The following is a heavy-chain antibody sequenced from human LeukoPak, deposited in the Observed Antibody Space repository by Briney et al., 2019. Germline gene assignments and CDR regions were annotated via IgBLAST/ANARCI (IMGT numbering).Heavy chain of an antibody. CDR1: GFTINNYW. D-gene: IGHD3-22*01. CDR3: VPHYFDTNGYYYGY. Sequence: AGGSLRLSCAAGFTINNYWMSWVRQAPGKGLECVANINQGGSDKNYVDSVKARFTISRDNAKKSLFLQMNSLRAEDTAVYYCVPHYFDTNGYYYGYWGQGTPVSVSS. V-gene: IGHV3-7*01. J-gene: IGHJ4*02. CDR2: INQGGSDK.